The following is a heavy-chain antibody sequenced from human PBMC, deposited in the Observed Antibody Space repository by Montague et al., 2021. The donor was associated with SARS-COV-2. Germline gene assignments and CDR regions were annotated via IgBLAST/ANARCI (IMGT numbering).Heavy chain of an antibody. CDR2: IYYSGST. Sequence: SETLSLTCTVSGGSISSSSYYWGWIRQPPGKGLEWIGSIYYSGSTYYNPSLKSRVTISVDTSKNQFSLKLSSVTAADTAVYYCARDRITTLLGRRFDYWGQGTLVTVSS. CDR1: GGSISSSSYY. J-gene: IGHJ4*02. CDR3: ARDRITTLLGRRFDY. D-gene: IGHD3-9*01. V-gene: IGHV4-39*02.